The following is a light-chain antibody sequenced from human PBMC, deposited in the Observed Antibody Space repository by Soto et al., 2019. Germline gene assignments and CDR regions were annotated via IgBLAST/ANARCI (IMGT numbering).Light chain of an antibody. Sequence: AIRMTQSPSSLSASTGDRVTITCRASQGISSYLAWYQQKPGKAPKLLIYAASTLQSGVPSRFSGSGSGTDFTLTISCLQSEDFATYYCQRYYSYPFTFGPWTKVDIK. CDR2: AAS. J-gene: IGKJ3*01. V-gene: IGKV1-8*01. CDR3: QRYYSYPFT. CDR1: QGISSY.